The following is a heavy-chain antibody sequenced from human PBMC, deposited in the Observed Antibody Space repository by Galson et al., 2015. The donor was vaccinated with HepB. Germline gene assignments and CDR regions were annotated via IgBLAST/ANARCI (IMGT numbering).Heavy chain of an antibody. J-gene: IGHJ6*02. CDR2: INSDGSST. CDR3: ARDPRTSCFASDV. CDR1: GFTFNSYW. V-gene: IGHV3-74*03. D-gene: IGHD2-2*01. Sequence: SLRLSCAASGFTFNSYWMHWVRQAPGKGLVWVSRINSDGSSTKYADSVKGRFTISRDNAKNTLYLQMSSLRAEDTAVYYCARDPRTSCFASDVWGQGTTVTVSS.